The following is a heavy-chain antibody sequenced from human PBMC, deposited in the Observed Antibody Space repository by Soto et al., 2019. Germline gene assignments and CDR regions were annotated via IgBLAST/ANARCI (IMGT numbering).Heavy chain of an antibody. CDR3: AAAGQLVRIDY. CDR1: GGSFSGYY. CDR2: INHSGST. V-gene: IGHV4-34*01. J-gene: IGHJ4*02. Sequence: QVQLQQCGAGLLKPSETLSLTCSVYGGSFSGYYWSWIRQPPGKGLECIGGINHSGSTNYNPSLKSRVTISVDTSKNQFSLKLSSVTAADTAVYYCAAAGQLVRIDYWGQGTLVTVSS. D-gene: IGHD6-6*01.